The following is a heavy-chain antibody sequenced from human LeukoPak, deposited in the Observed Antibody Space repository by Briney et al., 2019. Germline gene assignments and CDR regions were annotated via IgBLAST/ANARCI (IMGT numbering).Heavy chain of an antibody. V-gene: IGHV3-66*02. CDR3: AKDPPSRWLQLREPIRTFDY. Sequence: GGSLRLSCAASGFTVITSFMSWVRRAPGKGLEWVSVIYNDGTTYYADSVKGRFTISRDNSKNTLYLQMNSLRAEDTAVYYCAKDPPSRWLQLREPIRTFDYWGQGTLVTVSS. CDR1: GFTVITSF. CDR2: IYNDGTT. D-gene: IGHD5-24*01. J-gene: IGHJ4*02.